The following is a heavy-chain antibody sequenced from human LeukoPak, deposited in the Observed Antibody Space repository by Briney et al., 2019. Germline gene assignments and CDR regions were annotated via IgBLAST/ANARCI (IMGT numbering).Heavy chain of an antibody. CDR2: TYYRSTWYN. CDR3: ARSPSPYSSGWYFDY. J-gene: IGHJ4*02. D-gene: IGHD6-19*01. V-gene: IGHV6-1*01. CDR1: GDSFSSNSVT. Sequence: SQTLSLTCAISGDSFSSNSVTWNWIRQSPSRGLEWLGRTYYRSTWYNDYAVSVRGRITVNPDTSKNQFSLHLNSVTPEDTAVYYCARSPSPYSSGWYFDYWGQGTLVTVSS.